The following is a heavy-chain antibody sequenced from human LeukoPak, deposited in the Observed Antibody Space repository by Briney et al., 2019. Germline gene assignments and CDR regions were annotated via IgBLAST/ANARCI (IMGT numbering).Heavy chain of an antibody. D-gene: IGHD3-10*01. CDR3: ARESTMVRGGRYYYYGMDV. J-gene: IGHJ6*02. CDR2: INTSGGST. V-gene: IGHV1-46*01. Sequence: ASVKVSCKASGYTFTSYYMHWVRQAPGQGLEWMGIINTSGGSTSYAQKFQGRVTMTRDTSTSTVYMELSSLRSEDTAVYYCARESTMVRGGRYYYYGMDVWGQGTTVTVSS. CDR1: GYTFTSYY.